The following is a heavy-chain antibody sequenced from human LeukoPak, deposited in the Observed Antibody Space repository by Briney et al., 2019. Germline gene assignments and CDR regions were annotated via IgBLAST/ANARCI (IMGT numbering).Heavy chain of an antibody. CDR2: INPNSGGT. CDR1: GYTFTGYY. CDR3: ARTRASLRSYYYYMDV. Sequence: ASVKVSCKASGYTFTGYYMHWVRQAPGQGLERMGRINPNSGGTNYAQKFQGRVTMTRDTSISTAYMELSRLRSDDTAVYYCARTRASLRSYYYYMDVWGKGTTVTVSS. D-gene: IGHD2-15*01. V-gene: IGHV1-2*06. J-gene: IGHJ6*03.